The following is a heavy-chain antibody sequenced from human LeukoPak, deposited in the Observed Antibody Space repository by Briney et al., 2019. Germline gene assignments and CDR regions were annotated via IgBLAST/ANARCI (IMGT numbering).Heavy chain of an antibody. CDR3: ARDARHCTSSSCYSFYLDS. CDR2: MNPNSGDT. V-gene: IGHV1-2*02. J-gene: IGHJ4*02. Sequence: GASVKVSRKASGYTFTGYYIHWVRQAPGQGLDWMGWMNPNSGDTKYAQKFQGRVTMTRDTSISTGYMELKWLRSDDTAVYYCARDARHCTSSSCYSFYLDSWGQGTLVTVSS. D-gene: IGHD2/OR15-2a*01. CDR1: GYTFTGYY.